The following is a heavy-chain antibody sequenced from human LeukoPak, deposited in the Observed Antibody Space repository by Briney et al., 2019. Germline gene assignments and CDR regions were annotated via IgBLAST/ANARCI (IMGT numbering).Heavy chain of an antibody. CDR3: ARSTVYFDAFDI. J-gene: IGHJ3*02. CDR2: INHSGST. D-gene: IGHD2/OR15-2a*01. Sequence: SETLSLTCAVYGGSFSGYYWSWIPQPPGKGLEWIGEINHSGSTNYNPSLKSRVTISVDTSKNQFSLKLSSVTAADTAVYYCARSTVYFDAFDIWGQGTMVTVSS. CDR1: GGSFSGYY. V-gene: IGHV4-34*01.